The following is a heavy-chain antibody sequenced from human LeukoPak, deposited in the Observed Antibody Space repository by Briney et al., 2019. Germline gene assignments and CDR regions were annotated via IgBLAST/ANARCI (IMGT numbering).Heavy chain of an antibody. CDR3: ARAGIGYCSSTSCHRARRAFDI. Sequence: SSETLSLTCTVSGGSISSGSYYWSWIRQPAGKGLEWIGRIYTSGSTNYNPSLKSRVTISVDTSKNQFSLKLSSVTAADTAVYYCARAGIGYCSSTSCHRARRAFDIWGQGTMVTVSS. V-gene: IGHV4-61*02. J-gene: IGHJ3*02. CDR2: IYTSGST. CDR1: GGSISSGSYY. D-gene: IGHD2-2*02.